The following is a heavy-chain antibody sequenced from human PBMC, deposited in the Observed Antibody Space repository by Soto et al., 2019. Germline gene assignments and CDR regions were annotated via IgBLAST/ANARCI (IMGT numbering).Heavy chain of an antibody. CDR3: ARDLAVGAYAHFDY. V-gene: IGHV3-48*02. CDR1: GFTFNSYS. Sequence: EVQLVESGGGLVQPGGSLRLSCAASGFTFNSYSMNWVRQAPGKGLEWVSYIGGSSNSIYYADSVKGRFTVSRDNAKNSLYLQMNSLRDEETAVYYCARDLAVGAYAHFDYWGQGTLVTVSS. J-gene: IGHJ4*02. CDR2: IGGSSNSI. D-gene: IGHD1-26*01.